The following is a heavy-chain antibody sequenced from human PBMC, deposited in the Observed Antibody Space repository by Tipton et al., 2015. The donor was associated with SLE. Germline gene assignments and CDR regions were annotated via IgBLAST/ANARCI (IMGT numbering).Heavy chain of an antibody. J-gene: IGHJ4*02. Sequence: GSLRLSCSAAGFTFSNFGMHWVRQAPGKGLEWVAFIRYDALFTYFTESVKGRFTISRDNSKNTLYLDMTSLRPEDTGLYYCGKDFEVSGGVSLADWGQGTLATVSS. V-gene: IGHV3-30*02. D-gene: IGHD2-8*02. CDR2: IRYDALFT. CDR3: GKDFEVSGGVSLAD. CDR1: GFTFSNFG.